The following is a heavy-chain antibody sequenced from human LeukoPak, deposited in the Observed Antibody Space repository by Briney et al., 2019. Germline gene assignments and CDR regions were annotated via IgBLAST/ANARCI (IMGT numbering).Heavy chain of an antibody. J-gene: IGHJ1*01. Sequence: GESLTISCKASGYTFNTSWTGWVRQKLVKTLECMAIVYPGDSHTRYSPSFQGHFTISADKTVTTAYLQWSSLEASDTAVYYCARLSGGSWANTEYFPDWGQGTLVIVSS. D-gene: IGHD7-27*01. V-gene: IGHV5-51*01. CDR1: GYTFNTSW. CDR2: VYPGDSHT. CDR3: ARLSGGSWANTEYFPD.